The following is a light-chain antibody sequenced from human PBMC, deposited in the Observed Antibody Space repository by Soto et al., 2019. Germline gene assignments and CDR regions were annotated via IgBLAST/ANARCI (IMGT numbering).Light chain of an antibody. V-gene: IGLV1-44*01. CDR3: AAWDDSLNGHV. J-gene: IGLJ1*01. CDR2: STN. CDR1: SSNIGTNS. Sequence: QSVPTQPHSASGTPGQRVTISCSGSSSNIGTNSVHWFQQFPGTAPKLLISSTNQRPSGVPERFSGSKSGTSASLAISGLQSEDEADYYCAAWDDSLNGHVFGTGTKVTVL.